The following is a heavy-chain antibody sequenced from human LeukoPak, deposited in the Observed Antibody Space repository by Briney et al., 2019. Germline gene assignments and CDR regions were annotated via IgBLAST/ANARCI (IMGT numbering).Heavy chain of an antibody. Sequence: SVTVSCTASAGTFCAYSLDWVRQAPGQGLEWLGGINPIFNILNYAQKFRGRVTITADESTNTAYMDLSSLKYDDTAVYYCAAGRRLGELFFDYWGQGALVTVSS. J-gene: IGHJ4*02. CDR3: AAGRRLGELFFDY. CDR1: AGTFCAYS. V-gene: IGHV1-69*13. D-gene: IGHD3-10*01. CDR2: INPIFNIL.